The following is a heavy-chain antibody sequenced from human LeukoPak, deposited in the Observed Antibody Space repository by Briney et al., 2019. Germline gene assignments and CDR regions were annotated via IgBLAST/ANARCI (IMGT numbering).Heavy chain of an antibody. V-gene: IGHV3-23*01. CDR2: ISTSGGST. CDR1: GFTFSSYV. J-gene: IGHJ5*02. Sequence: GGSLRLSCAASGFTFSSYVMSWVRQAPGKGLEWASSISTSGGSTYYADSVKGRFTISRDTSKNTLYLQMNSLRAEDTAVYYCAKIPSRVVVTTTPWGQGTLVTVSS. D-gene: IGHD2-21*02. CDR3: AKIPSRVVVTTTP.